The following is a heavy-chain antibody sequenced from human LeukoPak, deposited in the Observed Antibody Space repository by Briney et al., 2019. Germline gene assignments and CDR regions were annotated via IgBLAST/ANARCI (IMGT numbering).Heavy chain of an antibody. Sequence: GASVKVSCKASGYTFTSYGISWVRQAPGQGLEWMGWISAYNGNTNYAQKLQGRVTMTTDTSTSTAYMELRSLRSDDTAVYYCARVSRRVAAKNWFDPWGQGTLVTVSS. D-gene: IGHD2-15*01. CDR2: ISAYNGNT. J-gene: IGHJ5*02. V-gene: IGHV1-18*01. CDR3: ARVSRRVAAKNWFDP. CDR1: GYTFTSYG.